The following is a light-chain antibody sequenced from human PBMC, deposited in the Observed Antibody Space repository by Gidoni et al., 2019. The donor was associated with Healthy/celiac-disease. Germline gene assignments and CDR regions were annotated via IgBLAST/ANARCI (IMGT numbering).Light chain of an antibody. Sequence: EIVMTQSPATLSLSPGERDTLSCRASQSVSSSYLSWYLQKPGQAPSLLIYGASTMATGIPARFSGSGSGTDFTLTISSLQPEDFAVYYCQQDYNLPWTFGQGTKVEIK. CDR3: QQDYNLPWT. V-gene: IGKV3D-7*01. CDR2: GAS. CDR1: QSVSSSY. J-gene: IGKJ1*01.